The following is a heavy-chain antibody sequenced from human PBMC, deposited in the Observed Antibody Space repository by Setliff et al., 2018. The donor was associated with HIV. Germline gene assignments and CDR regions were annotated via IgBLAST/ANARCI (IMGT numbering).Heavy chain of an antibody. CDR1: GGSISSYY. V-gene: IGHV4-4*09. CDR2: IDNSGTT. Sequence: SETLSLTCTVSGGSISSYYWSWIRQPPGQGLEWSGYIDNSGTTNNNPSLKSRVTVSVDTSKRQFSLTMTSVTASDTAVYYCARRLSSQTYWGTRPLGLDYWGQGSLVTVSS. J-gene: IGHJ4*01. D-gene: IGHD2-2*01. CDR3: ARRLSSQTYWGTRPLGLDY.